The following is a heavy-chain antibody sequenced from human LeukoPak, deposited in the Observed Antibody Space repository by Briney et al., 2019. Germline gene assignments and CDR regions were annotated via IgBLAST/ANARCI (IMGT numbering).Heavy chain of an antibody. V-gene: IGHV1-69*13. CDR3: ARVSPPYYYGSGSYQNWFDP. Sequence: ASVKVSCKASGYTFTGYYMHWVRQAPGQGLEWMGGIIPIFGTANYAQKFQGRVTITADESTSTAYMELSSLRSEDTAVYYCARVSPPYYYGSGSYQNWFDPWGQGTLVTVSS. J-gene: IGHJ5*02. D-gene: IGHD3-10*01. CDR2: IIPIFGTA. CDR1: GYTFTGYY.